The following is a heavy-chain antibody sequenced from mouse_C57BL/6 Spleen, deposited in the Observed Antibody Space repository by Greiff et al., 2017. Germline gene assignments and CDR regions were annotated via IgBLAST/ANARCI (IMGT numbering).Heavy chain of an antibody. J-gene: IGHJ4*01. D-gene: IGHD2-2*01. CDR2: IDPEDGET. V-gene: IGHV14-2*01. Sequence: EVQVVESGAELVKPGASVKLSCTASGFNIKDYYMHWVKQRTEQGLEWIGRIDPEDGETKYAPKFQGKAPITSDPSSNTAYLQLSSRTSEDTAVYYCARMVTTGYYAMDYWGQGTSVTVSS. CDR3: ARMVTTGYYAMDY. CDR1: GFNIKDYY.